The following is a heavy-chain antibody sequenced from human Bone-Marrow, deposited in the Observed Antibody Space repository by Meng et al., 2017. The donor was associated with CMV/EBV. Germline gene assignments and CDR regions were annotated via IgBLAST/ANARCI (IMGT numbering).Heavy chain of an antibody. Sequence: GESLKISCAASGFTFSSYSMNWVRQAPGKGLEWVSSISSSSSYIYYADSVKGRFTISRDNAKNSLYLQMNSLRAEDTAVYYCARDTVGATLLRLGAFDIWGQGTMVTVSS. D-gene: IGHD1-26*01. CDR3: ARDTVGATLLRLGAFDI. CDR2: ISSSSSYI. V-gene: IGHV3-21*01. J-gene: IGHJ3*02. CDR1: GFTFSSYS.